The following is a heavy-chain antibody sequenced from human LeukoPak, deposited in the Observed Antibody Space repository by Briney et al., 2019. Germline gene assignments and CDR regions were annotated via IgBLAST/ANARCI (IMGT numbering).Heavy chain of an antibody. Sequence: GESLKISCKGSGYSFTTYWIARVRQMPGKGLEWMGIIYPGDSDSSRYSPSFQGQVTISADKSISTAYLQWSSLKASDTAMYYCARHQRIERMRYFDLWGRGTLSLSPQ. V-gene: IGHV5-51*01. J-gene: IGHJ2*01. CDR1: GYSFTTYW. CDR2: IYPGDSDSS. D-gene: IGHD1-1*01. CDR3: ARHQRIERMRYFDL.